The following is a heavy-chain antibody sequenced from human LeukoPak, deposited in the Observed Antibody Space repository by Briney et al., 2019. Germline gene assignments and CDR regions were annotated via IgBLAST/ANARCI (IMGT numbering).Heavy chain of an antibody. CDR3: ARASRGYSYGSGY. V-gene: IGHV3-30-3*01. CDR2: ISYDGSNK. CDR1: GFTFSSYA. Sequence: PGWSLRLSCAASGFTFSSYAMHWVRQAPGKGLEWVAVISYDGSNKYYADSVKGRFTISRDNSKNTLYLQMNSLRAEDTAVYYCARASRGYSYGSGYWGQGTLVTVSS. D-gene: IGHD5-18*01. J-gene: IGHJ4*02.